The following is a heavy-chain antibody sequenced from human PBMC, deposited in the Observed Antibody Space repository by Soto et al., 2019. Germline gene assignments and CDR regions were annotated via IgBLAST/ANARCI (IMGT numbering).Heavy chain of an antibody. CDR3: AKNTGGNSYYFDF. D-gene: IGHD2-21*01. CDR2: VSSDGSNL. Sequence: PGGSLRLSCTASGFTFSNYWMHWVRQAPGKGLECVALVSSDGSNLFYADSVKGRFTISRDNSKNTLYLQMNSLRAEDTAVYYCAKNTGGNSYYFDFWGQGTLVTVSS. CDR1: GFTFSNYW. J-gene: IGHJ4*02. V-gene: IGHV3-30*18.